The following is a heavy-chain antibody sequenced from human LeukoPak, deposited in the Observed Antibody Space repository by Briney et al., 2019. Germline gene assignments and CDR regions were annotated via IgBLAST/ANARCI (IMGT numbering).Heavy chain of an antibody. CDR3: AKGFDIVVVVAATLDY. V-gene: IGHV3-23*01. CDR2: ISGSGGST. Sequence: AGSLRLSCAASGFTFSSYAMSWVRQAPGKGLEWVSAISGSGGSTYYADSVKGRFTISRDNSKNTLYLQMNSLRAEDTAVYYCAKGFDIVVVVAATLDYWGQGTLVTVSS. D-gene: IGHD2-15*01. J-gene: IGHJ4*02. CDR1: GFTFSSYA.